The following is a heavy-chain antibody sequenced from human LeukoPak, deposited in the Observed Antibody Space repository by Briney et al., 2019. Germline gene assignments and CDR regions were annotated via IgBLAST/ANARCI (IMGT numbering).Heavy chain of an antibody. CDR1: GGSISSYY. CDR2: IYYSGST. V-gene: IGHV4-59*01. CDR3: ARDAEEEGMDV. Sequence: SSETLSLTCTVSGGSISSYYWSWIRQPPGKGLEWIGYIYYSGSTNYNPSLKSRVTISVDTSKNQFSLKLSSVTAADTAVYYCARDAEEEGMDVWGKGTTVTVSS. J-gene: IGHJ6*04.